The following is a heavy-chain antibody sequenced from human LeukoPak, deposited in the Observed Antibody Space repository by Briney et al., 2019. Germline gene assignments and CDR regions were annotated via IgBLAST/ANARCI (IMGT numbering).Heavy chain of an antibody. J-gene: IGHJ6*03. CDR1: GGSISSYY. D-gene: IGHD1-7*01. V-gene: IGHV4-4*07. CDR2: IYTTGST. Sequence: PSETLSLTCTVSGGSISSYYWSWIRQPAEKELEWIGRIYTTGSTNYNPSLESRVTISVDKSNNQFSLKLSSVTAADTAVYYCARDAGTGTTGNYYYYTDVWGKGTTVTVSS. CDR3: ARDAGTGTTGNYYYYTDV.